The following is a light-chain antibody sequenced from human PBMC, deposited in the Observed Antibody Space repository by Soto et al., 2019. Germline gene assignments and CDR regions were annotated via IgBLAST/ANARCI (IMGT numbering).Light chain of an antibody. V-gene: IGKV1-39*01. CDR2: AAS. J-gene: IGKJ1*01. CDR3: QQSYTTPRT. Sequence: DIEMTQSPSSLSASVGDRVTITCRASQSISSYLNWYQKKPGNAPNLLIYAASNLESGVPSRFSAYGSETDFTLTISNLQAEDFATYYCQQSYTTPRTFGLGTKVEVK. CDR1: QSISSY.